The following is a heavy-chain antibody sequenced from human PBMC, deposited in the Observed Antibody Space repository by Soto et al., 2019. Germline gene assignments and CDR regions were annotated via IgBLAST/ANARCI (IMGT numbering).Heavy chain of an antibody. Sequence: QAQLVQSGAEMKKPGASVKVSCKATGYTFSAYTMNWVRQAPGQSLEWMGGINAGSGNTKYSQNFQGRVSITRDTSARTGYMELTGLTSEDTAVYYCSRDTETLVTRANDALDIWGHGTMGTVSS. J-gene: IGHJ3*02. CDR2: INAGSGNT. CDR3: SRDTETLVTRANDALDI. V-gene: IGHV1-3*01. D-gene: IGHD3-3*02. CDR1: GYTFSAYT.